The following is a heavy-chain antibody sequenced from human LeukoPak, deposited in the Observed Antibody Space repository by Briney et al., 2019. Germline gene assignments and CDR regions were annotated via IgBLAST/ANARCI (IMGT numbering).Heavy chain of an antibody. CDR1: GGSISSYY. CDR3: VRGSGSYWEGFDY. D-gene: IGHD1-26*01. Sequence: SETLSLTCTVSGGSISSYYWSWIRQPPGKGLEWIGYIYYSGSTNYNPSLKSRVTISVDTSKNQFSLKLSSVTAADTAVYYCVRGSGSYWEGFDYWGQGTLVTVSS. V-gene: IGHV4-59*01. CDR2: IYYSGST. J-gene: IGHJ4*02.